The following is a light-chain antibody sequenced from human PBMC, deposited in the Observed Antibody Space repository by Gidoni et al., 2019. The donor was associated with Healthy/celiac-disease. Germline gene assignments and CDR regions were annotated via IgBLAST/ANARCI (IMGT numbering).Light chain of an antibody. Sequence: EIVITQSPATLSVSPGERATLSCGASQSVSSNLAWYQQKPGQAPRLLIYGASTRATGSPARFSGSGSGTEFTLTISSLQSEDFAVYYCQQYNNWPRTFGQGTKVEIK. V-gene: IGKV3-15*01. CDR1: QSVSSN. J-gene: IGKJ1*01. CDR2: GAS. CDR3: QQYNNWPRT.